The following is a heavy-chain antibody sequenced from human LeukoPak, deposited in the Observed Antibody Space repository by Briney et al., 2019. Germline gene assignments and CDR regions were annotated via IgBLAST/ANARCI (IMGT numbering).Heavy chain of an antibody. Sequence: QPGGSLRLSCGASGFTFSSYAMTWVRQAPGKGLEWVSSISPSGSTTYYADSVKGRFTISRDNSKNTLYLQMNSLRAEDTAVYYRAKIMALYCSGGTCNEIDYWGQGTLVTVSS. CDR1: GFTFSSYA. J-gene: IGHJ4*02. CDR3: AKIMALYCSGGTCNEIDY. V-gene: IGHV3-23*01. CDR2: ISPSGSTT. D-gene: IGHD2-15*01.